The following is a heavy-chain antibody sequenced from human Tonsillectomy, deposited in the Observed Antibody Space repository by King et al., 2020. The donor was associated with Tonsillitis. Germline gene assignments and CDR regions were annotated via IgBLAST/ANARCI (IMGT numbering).Heavy chain of an antibody. Sequence: QLVQSGAEVKKPGASVKVSCKASGFTFTSYALHWVRQAPGQRLEWMGWINAGTGNTEYSQKFQGRVTITRDTSASTAYMELSSLRSEDTAVYYCARDRWLVHYYFDYWGQGTLVTVSS. CDR2: INAGTGNT. D-gene: IGHD6-19*01. V-gene: IGHV1-3*01. CDR1: GFTFTSYA. CDR3: ARDRWLVHYYFDY. J-gene: IGHJ4*02.